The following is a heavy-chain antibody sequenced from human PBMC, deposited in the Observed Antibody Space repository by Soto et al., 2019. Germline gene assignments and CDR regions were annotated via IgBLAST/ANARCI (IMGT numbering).Heavy chain of an antibody. CDR1: GGSISSGGYS. V-gene: IGHV4-30-2*01. CDR2: IYHSGST. CDR3: ASAGGLGAVAADY. Sequence: SETLCLTCAVSGGSISSGGYSWSWIRQPPGKGLEWIGYIYHSGSTYYNPSLKSRVTISVDRSKNQFSLKLSSVTAADTAVYYCASAGGLGAVAADYWGQGTLVTVSS. J-gene: IGHJ4*02. D-gene: IGHD6-19*01.